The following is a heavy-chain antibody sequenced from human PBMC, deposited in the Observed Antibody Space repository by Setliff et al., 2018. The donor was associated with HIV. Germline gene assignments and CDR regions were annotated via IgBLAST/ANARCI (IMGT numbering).Heavy chain of an antibody. Sequence: SETLSLTCAVYGGSFSGYYWSWIREPPGKGLGWIGEINHSGSTNYNPSLKSRVTISVDTSKNQFSLKLSSVTATDTAVYYCARVVTMVRGAYYFDYWGQGTLVTVSS. D-gene: IGHD3-10*01. CDR3: ARVVTMVRGAYYFDY. J-gene: IGHJ4*02. V-gene: IGHV4-34*01. CDR2: INHSGST. CDR1: GGSFSGYY.